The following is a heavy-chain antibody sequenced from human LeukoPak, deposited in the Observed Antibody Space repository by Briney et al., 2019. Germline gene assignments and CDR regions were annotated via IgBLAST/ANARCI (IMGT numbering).Heavy chain of an antibody. D-gene: IGHD4-17*01. Sequence: SGGSLRLSCETSGFTFSTYGMHWVRQAPGKGLEWVAVTWYDGSNKYYADAVKGRFTISRDNSKNTLYLQMNSLRAEDTAVYFCARDHGDYSGKDYWGQGTLVTVSS. CDR3: ARDHGDYSGKDY. CDR1: GFTFSTYG. V-gene: IGHV3-33*01. CDR2: TWYDGSNK. J-gene: IGHJ4*02.